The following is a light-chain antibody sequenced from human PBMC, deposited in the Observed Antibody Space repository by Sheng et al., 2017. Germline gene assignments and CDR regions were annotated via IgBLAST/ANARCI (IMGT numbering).Light chain of an antibody. V-gene: IGLV3-21*03. Sequence: SYELTQPPSVSVAPGKTAKITCGGDNIGSISVHWYQQKPGLAPVLVVYDDSDRPSGIPERFSGSNSGNTATLTISRVEAGDEADYYCQVWDSNSDHHVFGIGTKITVL. CDR2: DDS. J-gene: IGLJ1*01. CDR3: QVWDSNSDHHV. CDR1: NIGSIS.